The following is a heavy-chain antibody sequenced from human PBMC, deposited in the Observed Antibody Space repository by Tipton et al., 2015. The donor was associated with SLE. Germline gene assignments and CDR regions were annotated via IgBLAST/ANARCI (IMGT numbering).Heavy chain of an antibody. D-gene: IGHD5-12*01. CDR3: AKDIMGGPYWYFDL. J-gene: IGHJ2*01. CDR2: ISSSSGTI. Sequence: SLRLSCTASGFTFDDYPMNWFRQAPGKGPEWVSYISSSSGTIYYADSVKGRFTISRDNAKNSLYLQMDSLRAEDTARYYCAKDIMGGPYWYFDLWGRGTLVTVSS. V-gene: IGHV3-48*01. CDR1: GFTFDDYP.